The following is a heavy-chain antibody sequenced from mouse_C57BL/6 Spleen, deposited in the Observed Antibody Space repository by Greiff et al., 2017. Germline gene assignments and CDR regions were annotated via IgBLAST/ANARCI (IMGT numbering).Heavy chain of an antibody. V-gene: IGHV1-59*01. CDR2: IDPSDSYT. D-gene: IGHD2-1*01. CDR3: ARYGNYEGDY. CDR1: GYTFTSYW. Sequence: QVQLQQPGAELVRPGTSVKLSCKASGYTFTSYWMHWVKQRPGQGLEWIGVIDPSDSYTNYNQKFKGKATLTVDTSSSTAYMQLSSLTSEDSAVYYCARYGNYEGDYWGQGTSVTVSS. J-gene: IGHJ4*01.